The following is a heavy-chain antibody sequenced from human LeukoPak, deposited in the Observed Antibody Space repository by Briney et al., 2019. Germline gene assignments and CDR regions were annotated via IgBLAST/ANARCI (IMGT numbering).Heavy chain of an antibody. CDR3: ARTYCSGGSCYFWGLDY. V-gene: IGHV3-11*01. CDR1: GFTFSDYY. D-gene: IGHD2-15*01. J-gene: IGHJ4*02. CDR2: ISSSGSTI. Sequence: PGGSLRLSCAASGFTFSDYYMSWIRQAPGKGLEWVSYISSSGSTIYYADSVKGRFTISRDNAKNSLYLQMNSLRAEDTAVYYCARTYCSGGSCYFWGLDYWGQGTLVTVSS.